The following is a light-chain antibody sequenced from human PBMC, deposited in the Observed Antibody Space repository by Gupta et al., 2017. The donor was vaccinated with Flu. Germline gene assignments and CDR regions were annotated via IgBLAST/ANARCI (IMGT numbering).Light chain of an antibody. J-gene: IGLJ2*01. Sequence: QPVVTQEPSLTVSPGRTVTLTCGSSTGAVTSRHYPYCVQQKPGQAPRTLIYVTRTRHAWTPARFSAALRGGKAALPISGAQPEDEAVYYCLLSYGDTRPVFGGGTKLTVL. CDR1: TGAVTSRHY. CDR2: VTR. CDR3: LLSYGDTRPV. V-gene: IGLV7-46*01.